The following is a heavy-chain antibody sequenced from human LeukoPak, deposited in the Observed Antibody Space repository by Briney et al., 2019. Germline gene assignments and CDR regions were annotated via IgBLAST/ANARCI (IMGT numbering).Heavy chain of an antibody. CDR1: GFTFSSYS. D-gene: IGHD3-22*01. J-gene: IGHJ4*02. V-gene: IGHV3-21*01. CDR2: ISTSSSYI. Sequence: PGGSLRLSCAASGFTFSSYSMNWVRQAPGKGLERVSSISTSSSYIYYADSVKGRFTISRDNAKNSLYLQMNSLRAEDTAVYYCAREDYYYDGSGYSHFDYWGQGTLVTVSS. CDR3: AREDYYYDGSGYSHFDY.